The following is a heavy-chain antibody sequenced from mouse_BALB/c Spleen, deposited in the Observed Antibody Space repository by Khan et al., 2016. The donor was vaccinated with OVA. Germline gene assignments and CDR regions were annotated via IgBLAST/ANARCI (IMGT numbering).Heavy chain of an antibody. V-gene: IGHV1-20*02. J-gene: IGHJ2*01. CDR3: ARIYCNDFDY. D-gene: IGHD2-1*01. Sequence: VQLMQSGPELVKPGASVKISCKASGYSFTGYFMNWVMQSHGKSLEWIGRINPHIGETFYNPKFKGKATLTADESSSTAHMELRSLASEDSAVYYCARIYCNDFDYWGQGTTLTVSS. CDR2: INPHIGET. CDR1: GYSFTGYF.